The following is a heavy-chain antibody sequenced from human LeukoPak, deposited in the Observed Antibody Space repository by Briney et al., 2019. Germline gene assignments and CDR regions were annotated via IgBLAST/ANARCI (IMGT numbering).Heavy chain of an antibody. CDR3: ASAPGEWELLPSDY. J-gene: IGHJ4*02. D-gene: IGHD1-26*01. Sequence: PGGSLRLSCAASGFTVSSNYMSWVRQAPGMGLEWVSVIYSGGSTYYADSVKGRFTISRDNSKNTLYLQMNSLRAEDTAVYYCASAPGEWELLPSDYWGQGTLVTVSS. V-gene: IGHV3-66*01. CDR2: IYSGGST. CDR1: GFTVSSNY.